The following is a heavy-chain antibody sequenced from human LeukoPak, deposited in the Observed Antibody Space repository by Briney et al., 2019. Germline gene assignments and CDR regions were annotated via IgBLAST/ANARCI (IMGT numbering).Heavy chain of an antibody. CDR3: ARDGTATIFGVGLYYYMDV. J-gene: IGHJ6*03. CDR1: GGSISSSY. Sequence: PSETLSLTCTVSGGSISSSYWSWIRQPAGKGLEWIGRMYSSGSTNYNPSLKSRVTMSVDTSKNQFSLKLSSVTAADTAVYYCARDGTATIFGVGLYYYMDVWGKGTTVTVSS. V-gene: IGHV4-4*07. D-gene: IGHD3-3*01. CDR2: MYSSGST.